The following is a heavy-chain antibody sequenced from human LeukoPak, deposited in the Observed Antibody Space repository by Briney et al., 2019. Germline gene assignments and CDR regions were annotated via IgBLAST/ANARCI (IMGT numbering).Heavy chain of an antibody. V-gene: IGHV3-15*07. CDR2: IKSKADGGTT. CDR3: TRDRRDSSGWRGGSDY. J-gene: IGHJ4*02. D-gene: IGHD6-19*01. CDR1: GFTFNNAW. Sequence: RPGGSLRLSCAASGFTFNNAWMIWVRQAPGKGLEWVGRIKSKADGGTTDYAAPVKGRFTISRDDSQNTLYLQMNSLTTEDTAVYYCTRDRRDSSGWRGGSDYWGQGTLVTVSS.